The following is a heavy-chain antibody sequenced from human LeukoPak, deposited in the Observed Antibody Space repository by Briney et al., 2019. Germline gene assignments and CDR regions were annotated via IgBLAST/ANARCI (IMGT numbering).Heavy chain of an antibody. D-gene: IGHD3-22*01. V-gene: IGHV3-15*01. J-gene: IGHJ4*02. Sequence: PGGSLRLSCAASGFTFSNAWMSWVRQAPGKGLEWVGRIKSKPDGGTTDYAAPVQARFTISSDDSTNTLYLQMNSLKTEDTAVYYCTTDSLLGRDYYDSSGFLYWGQGTLVTVSS. CDR1: GFTFSNAW. CDR3: TTDSLLGRDYYDSSGFLY. CDR2: IKSKPDGGTT.